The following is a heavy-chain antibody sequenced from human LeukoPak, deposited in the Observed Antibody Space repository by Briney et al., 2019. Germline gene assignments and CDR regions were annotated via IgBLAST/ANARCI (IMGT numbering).Heavy chain of an antibody. Sequence: GGSLRLSCAASGFTFSSYVMRWVRQAPGKGLEWVSIISYDGSNKYYADSVKGRFTISRDNSKNTLYLQMNSLRAEDTAVYYCARFPYSSSSFPRVKRDYWGQGTLVTVSS. V-gene: IGHV3-30*04. J-gene: IGHJ4*02. CDR2: ISYDGSNK. CDR1: GFTFSSYV. D-gene: IGHD6-6*01. CDR3: ARFPYSSSSFPRVKRDY.